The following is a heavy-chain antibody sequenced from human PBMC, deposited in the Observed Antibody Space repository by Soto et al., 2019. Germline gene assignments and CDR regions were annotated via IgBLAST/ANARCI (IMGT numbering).Heavy chain of an antibody. CDR1: GGSISSYY. D-gene: IGHD5-18*01. CDR3: ARGMGYSYGLAFDY. V-gene: IGHV4-59*01. CDR2: IYYSGST. Sequence: NPSETLSLTCTVSGGSISSYYWSWIRQPPGKGLEWIGYIYYSGSTNYNPSLKSRVTISVDTSKNQFSLKLSSVTAADTAVYYCARGMGYSYGLAFDYWGQGTLVTVSS. J-gene: IGHJ4*02.